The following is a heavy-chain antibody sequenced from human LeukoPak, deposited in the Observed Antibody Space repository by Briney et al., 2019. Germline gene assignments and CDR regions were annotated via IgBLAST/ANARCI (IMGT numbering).Heavy chain of an antibody. D-gene: IGHD6-19*01. V-gene: IGHV4-59*01. Sequence: SETLSLTCTVSGGSTRSYYWSWIRQPPGKGLEWIGYIYYTGTSNCNPSLKSRVTISVDTSKNQFSLKLSSVTAADMAVYYCARDLGSSGWYGEFDYRGQGTLVTVSS. CDR2: IYYTGTS. J-gene: IGHJ4*02. CDR1: GGSTRSYY. CDR3: ARDLGSSGWYGEFDY.